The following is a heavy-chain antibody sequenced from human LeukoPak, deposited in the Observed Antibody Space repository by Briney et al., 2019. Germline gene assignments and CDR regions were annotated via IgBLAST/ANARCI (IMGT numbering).Heavy chain of an antibody. J-gene: IGHJ5*02. CDR2: INPNSGGT. CDR1: GYTFTGYY. Sequence: GASVKVSCKASGYTFTGYYMHWVRQAPGQGLEWMGWINPNSGGTNYAQKFQGWVTMTRDTSISTAYMELSRLRSDDTAVYYCARSICSSTSCYLGGFDPWGQGTLGTVSS. CDR3: ARSICSSTSCYLGGFDP. V-gene: IGHV1-2*04. D-gene: IGHD2-2*01.